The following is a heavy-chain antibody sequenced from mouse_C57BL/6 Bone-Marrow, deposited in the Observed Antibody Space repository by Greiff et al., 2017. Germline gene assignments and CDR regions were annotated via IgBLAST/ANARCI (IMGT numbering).Heavy chain of an antibody. J-gene: IGHJ2*01. CDR1: GFTFNTYA. V-gene: IGHV10-3*01. CDR3: VREGTTGVATETFDY. D-gene: IGHD1-1*01. CDR2: IRSKSSNYAT. Sequence: EVHLVESGGGLVQPKGSLKLSCAASGFTFNTYAMHWVRQAPGKGLEWVARIRSKSSNYATYYADSVKDRFTISRDDSQSMLYLQMNNLKTEDTAMYYCVREGTTGVATETFDYWGQGTTLTVSS.